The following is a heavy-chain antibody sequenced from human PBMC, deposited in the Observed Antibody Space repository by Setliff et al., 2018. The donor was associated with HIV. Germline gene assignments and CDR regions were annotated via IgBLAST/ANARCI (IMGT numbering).Heavy chain of an antibody. Sequence: PGGSLRLSCASSGFTFSSYAMTWVRQAPGKGLEWVSAIGSSGGDTYYADSVQGRFTISRDNSRNTLFLQLHSLRVDDTALYYCAKAGSGWYEFDAWGQGTLVTVSS. J-gene: IGHJ4*02. CDR2: IGSSGGDT. V-gene: IGHV3-23*01. CDR1: GFTFSSYA. D-gene: IGHD6-19*01. CDR3: AKAGSGWYEFDA.